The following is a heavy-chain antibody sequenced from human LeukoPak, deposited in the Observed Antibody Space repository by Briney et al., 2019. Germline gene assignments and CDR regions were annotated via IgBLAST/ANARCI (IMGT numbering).Heavy chain of an antibody. J-gene: IGHJ4*02. V-gene: IGHV4-34*01. Sequence: SETLSLTCAVYGGSFSGYYWSWIRRPPGKGLEWIGEINHSGSTNYNPSLKSRVTISVDTSKNQFSLKLSSVTAADTAVYYCARGRRLLDYWGQGTLVTVSS. CDR2: INHSGST. D-gene: IGHD3-22*01. CDR1: GGSFSGYY. CDR3: ARGRRLLDY.